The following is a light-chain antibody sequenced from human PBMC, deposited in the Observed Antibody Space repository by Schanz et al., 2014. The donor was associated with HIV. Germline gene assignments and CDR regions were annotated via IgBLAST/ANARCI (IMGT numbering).Light chain of an antibody. CDR1: SSDLGRYKY. CDR3: QSHDSSLPASV. CDR2: EVT. J-gene: IGLJ3*02. V-gene: IGLV2-8*01. Sequence: SALTQPPSASGAPGQAVTISCTGTSSDLGRYKYPSWHQQFPGRAPKLIISEVTKRPSGVPDRFSGSRSGTSASLAITGLQTEDEADYYCQSHDSSLPASVFGGGTKLTVL.